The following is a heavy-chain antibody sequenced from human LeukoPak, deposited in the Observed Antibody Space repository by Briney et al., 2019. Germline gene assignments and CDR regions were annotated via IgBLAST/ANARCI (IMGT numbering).Heavy chain of an antibody. Sequence: SETLSLTCAVYGGSFSGYYWSWIRQPPGKGLEWIGEINHSGSTNYNPSLKSRVTISVDTSKNQFSLKLSSVTAADTAAYYCARAHYYDSSGYYYSEVSSSYYFDYWGQGTLVTVSS. CDR2: INHSGST. CDR3: ARAHYYDSSGYYYSEVSSSYYFDY. J-gene: IGHJ4*02. D-gene: IGHD3-22*01. CDR1: GGSFSGYY. V-gene: IGHV4-34*01.